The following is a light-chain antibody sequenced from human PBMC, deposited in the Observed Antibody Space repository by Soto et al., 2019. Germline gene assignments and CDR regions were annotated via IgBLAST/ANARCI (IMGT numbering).Light chain of an antibody. CDR1: QAISTY. V-gene: IGKV1-9*01. CDR3: QQLNAYPLT. Sequence: RLYQSPSLLSASVGDRVTITCRASQAISTYLAWYQQASGKAPKLLISAASTLQRGVPSRFSGSGSGTQFTLTISSLQPEDFATYYCQQLNAYPLTFGGGTKVDIK. CDR2: AAS. J-gene: IGKJ4*01.